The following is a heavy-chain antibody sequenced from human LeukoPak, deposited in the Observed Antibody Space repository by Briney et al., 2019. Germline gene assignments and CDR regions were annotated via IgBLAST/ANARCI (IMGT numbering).Heavy chain of an antibody. CDR1: GGSISSSSYY. D-gene: IGHD6-13*01. J-gene: IGHJ4*02. Sequence: PSETLSLTCTVSGGSISSSSYYWGWIRQPPGKGLEWIGSIYYSGSTYYNPSLKSRVTISVDTSKNQFSLKLSSVTAADTAVYYCASSLRAAAPDYWGQGTLVTVSS. CDR2: IYYSGST. V-gene: IGHV4-39*01. CDR3: ASSLRAAAPDY.